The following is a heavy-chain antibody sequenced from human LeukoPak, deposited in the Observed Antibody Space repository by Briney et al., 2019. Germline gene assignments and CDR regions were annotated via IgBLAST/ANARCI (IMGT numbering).Heavy chain of an antibody. CDR2: IYYSGST. J-gene: IGHJ4*02. CDR1: GGSISSYY. Sequence: PSETLSLTCTVSGGSISSYYWSWIRQPPGKGLEWIGYIYYSGSTNYNPSLKSRVTISVDTSKNQFSLKLSSVTAADTAVYFCARGGAPRVSRLDYWRQGTLVSVSS. CDR3: ARGGAPRVSRLDY. V-gene: IGHV4-59*01. D-gene: IGHD1-26*01.